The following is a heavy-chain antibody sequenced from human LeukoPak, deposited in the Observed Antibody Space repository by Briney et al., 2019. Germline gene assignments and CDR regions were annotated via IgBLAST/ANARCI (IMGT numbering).Heavy chain of an antibody. CDR1: GFTFSGDW. Sequence: PGGSLRLSCAASGFTFSGDWMHWVRQAPGKGLVWVSHISSAGYTTRYADSVKGRFTISRDNAKNTLYLQMNSLRAEDTAVYYCAREQGALDSWGQGTLVTVSS. CDR3: AREQGALDS. V-gene: IGHV3-74*01. CDR2: ISSAGYTT. J-gene: IGHJ4*02.